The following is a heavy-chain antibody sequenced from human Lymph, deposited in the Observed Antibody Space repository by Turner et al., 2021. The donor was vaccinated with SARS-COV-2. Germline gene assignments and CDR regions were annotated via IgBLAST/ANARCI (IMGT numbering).Heavy chain of an antibody. Sequence: QVQLVESGGGVVQPGRSLRLSCAASGFTFSSYGMHWVRQAPGKGLEWVAVRWYDGSNKYYADSGKGRFTISRDNSKNTLYLQMNSLRAEDTAVYYCARVKGYNGYDLRYYYGMDVWGQGTTVTVSS. CDR2: RWYDGSNK. CDR3: ARVKGYNGYDLRYYYGMDV. D-gene: IGHD5-12*01. V-gene: IGHV3-33*01. CDR1: GFTFSSYG. J-gene: IGHJ6*02.